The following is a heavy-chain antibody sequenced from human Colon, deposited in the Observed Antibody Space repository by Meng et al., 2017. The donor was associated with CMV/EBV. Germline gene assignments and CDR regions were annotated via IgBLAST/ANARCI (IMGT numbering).Heavy chain of an antibody. CDR1: GYALASYD. Sequence: KVSCKAAGYALASYDLNWVRLTDGQGLEWVAWMDPGSGNSTHAQRLQGRITLTRDTSTTTAYMELTNLRSEDTAVYFCARGNSWFVYWGQGTLVTVSS. CDR2: MDPGSGNS. V-gene: IGHV1-8*01. CDR3: ARGNSWFVY. D-gene: IGHD3-10*01. J-gene: IGHJ4*02.